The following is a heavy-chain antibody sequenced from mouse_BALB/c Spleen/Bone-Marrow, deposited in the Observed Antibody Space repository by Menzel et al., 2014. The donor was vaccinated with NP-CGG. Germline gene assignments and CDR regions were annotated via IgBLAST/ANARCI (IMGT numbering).Heavy chain of an antibody. CDR1: GYTFTDHN. V-gene: IGHV1S29*02. CDR2: IYPYNGGT. J-gene: IGHJ4*01. Sequence: EVQGVESGPELVKPGASVKISCKASGYTFTDHNMHWVKQSHGKSLEWIGYIYPYNGGTAYNQKFKSKATLTVDNSSSTAYMELRSLTSEDSAVYYCTRGRRDAMDYWGQGTSVTVSS. CDR3: TRGRRDAMDY.